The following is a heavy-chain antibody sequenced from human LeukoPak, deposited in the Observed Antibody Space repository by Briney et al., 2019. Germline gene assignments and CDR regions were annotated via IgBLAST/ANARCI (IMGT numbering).Heavy chain of an antibody. J-gene: IGHJ2*01. D-gene: IGHD5-18*01. CDR3: AKDADTATIIYWYFDL. Sequence: PGRSLRLSCAASGFSFRNYGMHWVRQAPGKGLEWVAVISDDGRNKYYADSVRGRFTISRDNSKIMLYLQMNNLRPEDTAVYHCAKDADTATIIYWYFDLWGRGTLVTVSS. CDR2: ISDDGRNK. CDR1: GFSFRNYG. V-gene: IGHV3-30*18.